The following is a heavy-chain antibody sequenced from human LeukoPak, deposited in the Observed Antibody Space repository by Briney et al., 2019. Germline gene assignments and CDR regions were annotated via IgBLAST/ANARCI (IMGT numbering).Heavy chain of an antibody. CDR1: GGSFSGYY. V-gene: IGHV4-34*01. CDR3: ARLMTESSAIDY. CDR2: INHSGST. D-gene: IGHD1-14*01. Sequence: SETLSLTCAVYGGSFSGYYWSWIRQPPGKGLEWIGEINHSGSTNYNPSLKSRVTISVDTSKNQFSLKLSSVTAADTAVYYCARLMTESSAIDYWGQGTLVTVSS. J-gene: IGHJ4*02.